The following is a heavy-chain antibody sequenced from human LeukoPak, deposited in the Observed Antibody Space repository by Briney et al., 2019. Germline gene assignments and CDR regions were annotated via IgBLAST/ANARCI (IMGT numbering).Heavy chain of an antibody. D-gene: IGHD4-17*01. V-gene: IGHV1-18*01. CDR2: ISAYNGNT. Sequence: ASVKVSCKASGYTFTSYGISWVRQAPGQGLEWMGWISAYNGNTNYAQKLQGRVTMTTDTSTSTAYMELRSLRSDDTAVYYCVRDPVPTTVTTLTKFDYWGQGTLVTVSS. J-gene: IGHJ4*02. CDR1: GYTFTSYG. CDR3: VRDPVPTTVTTLTKFDY.